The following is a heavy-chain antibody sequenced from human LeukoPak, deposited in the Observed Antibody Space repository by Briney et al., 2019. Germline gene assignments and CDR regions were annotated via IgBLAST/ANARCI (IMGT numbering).Heavy chain of an antibody. CDR2: IIPILGIA. CDR3: ARDSSSWDDAFYI. J-gene: IGHJ3*02. V-gene: IGHV1-69*04. CDR1: GGTFSSYA. Sequence: GASVKVSCKASGGTFSSYAISWVRQAPGQGLEWMGRIIPILGIANYAQKFQGRVTITADKSTSTAYMELSSLRSEDTAVYYCARDSSSWDDAFYIWGQGTMVTVSS. D-gene: IGHD2-2*01.